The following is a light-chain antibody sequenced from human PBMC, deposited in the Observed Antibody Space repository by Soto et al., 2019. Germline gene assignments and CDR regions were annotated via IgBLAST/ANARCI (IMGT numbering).Light chain of an antibody. J-gene: IGLJ1*01. CDR3: SSYTSSSTLNYV. CDR1: SSDVGGYNY. Sequence: QSVLTQPASVSGSAGQSITISCTGTSSDVGGYNYVSWYQQHPGKAPKLMTYDVSNRPSGVSNRFSGSKSGNTASLTISGLHAEDEADYYCSSYTSSSTLNYVFGTGTKVTVL. CDR2: DVS. V-gene: IGLV2-14*01.